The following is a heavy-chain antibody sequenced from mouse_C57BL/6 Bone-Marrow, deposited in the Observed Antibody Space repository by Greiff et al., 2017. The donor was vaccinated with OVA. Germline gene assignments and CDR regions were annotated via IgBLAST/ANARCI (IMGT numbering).Heavy chain of an antibody. CDR2: IWRGGST. Sequence: VQRVESGPGLVQPSQSLSITCTVSGFSLTSYGVHWVRQSPGKGLEWLGVIWRGGSTDYNAAFMSRLSITKDNSKSQVFFKMNSLQADDTAIYYCASYYGSSSWYFDYWGQGTTLTVSS. D-gene: IGHD1-1*01. CDR3: ASYYGSSSWYFDY. V-gene: IGHV2-5*01. CDR1: GFSLTSYG. J-gene: IGHJ2*01.